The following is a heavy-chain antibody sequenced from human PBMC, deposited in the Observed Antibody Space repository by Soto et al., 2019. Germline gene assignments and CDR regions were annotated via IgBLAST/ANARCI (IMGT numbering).Heavy chain of an antibody. CDR1: GGIFSNYP. Sequence: QVQLVQSGAEAKKPGSSMRVSCKASGGIFSNYPVTWVRQAPGQGLEWMGGIIPLFGTANYAQKFQGRITLTADASTTTAYMELRSLRSEDTAVYYCARGIRRPSYYDTSSYYIDFDYWGQRNLVTVSS. J-gene: IGHJ4*02. V-gene: IGHV1-69*01. D-gene: IGHD3-22*01. CDR2: IIPLFGTA. CDR3: ARGIRRPSYYDTSSYYIDFDY.